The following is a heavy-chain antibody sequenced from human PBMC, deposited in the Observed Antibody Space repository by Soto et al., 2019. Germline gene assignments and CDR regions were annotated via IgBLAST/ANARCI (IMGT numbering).Heavy chain of an antibody. J-gene: IGHJ6*02. CDR2: IMPIFRTP. V-gene: IGHV1-69*12. CDR1: GGTFSNSA. D-gene: IGHD4-4*01. CDR3: ASDKDRLQLGGNYHYIMDV. Sequence: QVQLEQSGAEVKKPGSSVKDSCKASGGTFSNSAISWLRQAPGQGLEWMGGIMPIFRTPDSAQKFQGRVTITADESTTTAYMELSGLRSEDTAVYYCASDKDRLQLGGNYHYIMDVWGQGTTVTVSS.